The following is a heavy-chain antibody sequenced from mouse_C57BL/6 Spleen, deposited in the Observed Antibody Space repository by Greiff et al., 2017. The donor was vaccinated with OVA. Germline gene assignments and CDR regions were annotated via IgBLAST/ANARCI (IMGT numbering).Heavy chain of an antibody. CDR3: AREETGTGGYFDY. J-gene: IGHJ2*01. CDR1: GYTFTSYW. Sequence: QVQLKQPGAELVKPGASVKLSCKASGYTFTSYWMHWVKQRPGQGLEWIGMIHPNSGSTNYNEKFKSKATLTVDKSSSTAYMQLSSLTSEDSAVYYCAREETGTGGYFDYWGQGTTLTVSS. V-gene: IGHV1-64*01. D-gene: IGHD4-1*01. CDR2: IHPNSGST.